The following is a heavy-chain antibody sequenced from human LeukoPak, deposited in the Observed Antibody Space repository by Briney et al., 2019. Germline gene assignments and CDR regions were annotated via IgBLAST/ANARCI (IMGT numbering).Heavy chain of an antibody. CDR1: GFPLSMYW. CDR3: ARGTHFSNSYNWLHP. Sequence: GGSLSLSCAASGFPLSMYWMHWVRQAPGKGPVWVSRINTEGTTTQYADSVKGRFTISRENAKNTLYLLTNSLRGEETAMYFCARGTHFSNSYNWLHPWGQGTRVTVS. V-gene: IGHV3-74*01. D-gene: IGHD4-11*01. CDR2: INTEGTTT. J-gene: IGHJ5*02.